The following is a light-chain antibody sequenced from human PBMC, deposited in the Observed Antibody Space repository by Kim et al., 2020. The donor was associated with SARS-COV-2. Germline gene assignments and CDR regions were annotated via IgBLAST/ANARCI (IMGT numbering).Light chain of an antibody. CDR2: GAS. CDR3: QQYNKWPLT. CDR1: QSVSNN. Sequence: VSPAERATRSCRASQSVSNNLAWYQQKPGQAPRLLIYGASTRATDIPARFSGSGSGTEFTLTINSLQSEDFAVYYCQQYNKWPLTFGGGTKVDIK. V-gene: IGKV3-15*01. J-gene: IGKJ4*01.